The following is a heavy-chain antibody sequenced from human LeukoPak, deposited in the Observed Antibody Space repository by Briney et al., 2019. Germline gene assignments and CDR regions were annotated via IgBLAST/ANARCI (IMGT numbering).Heavy chain of an antibody. J-gene: IGHJ6*03. CDR3: ARGEGYYPDYYYYMDV. CDR2: IIPIFGTA. V-gene: IGHV1-69*05. Sequence: SVKVSCKASGGTFSSYAISWVRQAPGQGLEWMGGIIPIFGTANYAQKFQGRVTITTDESTSTAYMELSSLRSEDTAVYCCARGEGYYPDYYYYMDVWGKGTTVTVSS. D-gene: IGHD1-26*01. CDR1: GGTFSSYA.